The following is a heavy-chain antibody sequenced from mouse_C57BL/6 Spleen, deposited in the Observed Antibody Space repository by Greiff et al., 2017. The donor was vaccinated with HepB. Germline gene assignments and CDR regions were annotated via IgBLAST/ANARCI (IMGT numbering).Heavy chain of an antibody. CDR3: ARWGSNWYFDV. Sequence: QVQLKESGVELARPGASVKLSCKASGYTFTSYGISWVKQRTGQGLEWIGEIYPRSGNTYYNEKFKGKATLTADKSSSTAYMELRSLTSEDSAVYFCARWGSNWYFDVWGTGTTVTVSS. J-gene: IGHJ1*03. CDR2: IYPRSGNT. V-gene: IGHV1-81*01. D-gene: IGHD5-1*01. CDR1: GYTFTSYG.